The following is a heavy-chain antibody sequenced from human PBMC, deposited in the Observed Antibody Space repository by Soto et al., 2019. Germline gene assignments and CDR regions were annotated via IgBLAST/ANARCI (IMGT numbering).Heavy chain of an antibody. CDR3: ARIDCAGGNCYRLGGFYYGMDV. D-gene: IGHD2-21*01. V-gene: IGHV2-5*02. CDR2: IYWDESK. Sequence: QITLKESGPTLVKPTQTLTLTCTCTGFSLNFGGMGVAWIRQPPGKALEWLALIYWDESKFYSPSVKTMVNMTKDTSKKQVVLTMTQMDPVYTATYFSARIDCAGGNCYRLGGFYYGMDVWGQGTTVTVYS. CDR1: GFSLNFGGMG. J-gene: IGHJ6*02.